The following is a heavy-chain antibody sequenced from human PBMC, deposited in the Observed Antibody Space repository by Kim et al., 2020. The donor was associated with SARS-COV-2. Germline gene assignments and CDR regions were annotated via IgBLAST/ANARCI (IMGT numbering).Heavy chain of an antibody. CDR3: ARHPAYAKYGDWGNHYFDY. CDR1: GGSISSYY. D-gene: IGHD4-17*01. V-gene: IGHV4-59*08. J-gene: IGHJ4*01. CDR2: IYYSGST. Sequence: SQTLSLTCTVSGGSISSYYWSWIRQPPGKGLEWIGFIYYSGSTNYNPSLKSRVTISVDTSKNQFSLKLSSVTAADTAVYYCARHPAYAKYGDWGNHYFDY.